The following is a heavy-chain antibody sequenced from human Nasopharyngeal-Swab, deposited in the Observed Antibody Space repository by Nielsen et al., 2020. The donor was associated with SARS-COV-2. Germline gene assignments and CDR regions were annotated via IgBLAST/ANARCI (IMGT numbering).Heavy chain of an antibody. CDR2: VKHNVST. J-gene: IGHJ4*02. CDR1: GDSVSSGNW. V-gene: IGHV4-4*02. CDR3: ASFYDFWT. Sequence: GSLRLSCAVSGDSVSSGNWWSWVRQPPGKRLEWIGEVKHNVSTNYNPSLKSRVTISLDKTKNQVSLRVNSLTAADTAVYYCASFYDFWTWGQGTLVTVSS. D-gene: IGHD3-3*01.